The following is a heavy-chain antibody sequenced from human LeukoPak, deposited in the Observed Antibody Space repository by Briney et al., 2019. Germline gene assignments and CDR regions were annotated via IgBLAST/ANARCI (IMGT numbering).Heavy chain of an antibody. V-gene: IGHV3-23*05. J-gene: IGHJ5*02. CDR3: AKGGYASCFDP. Sequence: GGSLRLSCEASGFTFSEHSMSWVCQAPAKGLEWVSTIKRDGSNTYYTDSVEGRFTISRDNSKNTLYLEMNTLRAEDTAVYYCAKGGYASCFDPWGQGTQVTVSS. CDR1: GFTFSEHS. D-gene: IGHD2-15*01. CDR2: IKRDGSNT.